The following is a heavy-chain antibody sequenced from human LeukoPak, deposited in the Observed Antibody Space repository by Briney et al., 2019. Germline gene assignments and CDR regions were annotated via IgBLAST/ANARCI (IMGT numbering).Heavy chain of an antibody. J-gene: IGHJ5*02. CDR1: GGSISSGGYY. D-gene: IGHD3-10*01. CDR3: ARAVVGGQLLWFGDLSLIRGNWFDP. CDR2: IYHSGST. Sequence: SQTLSLTCTVSGGSISSGGYYWSWIRQPPGKGLEWIGYIYHSGSTYYNPSLKSRVTISVDRSKNQFSLKLSSVTAEDTAVYYCARAVVGGQLLWFGDLSLIRGNWFDPWGQGTLVTVSS. V-gene: IGHV4-30-2*01.